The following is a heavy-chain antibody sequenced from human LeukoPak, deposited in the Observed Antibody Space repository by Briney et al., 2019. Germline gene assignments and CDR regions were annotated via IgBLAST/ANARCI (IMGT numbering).Heavy chain of an antibody. J-gene: IGHJ6*02. V-gene: IGHV3-66*01. CDR2: VYRGGFT. Sequence: GGSLRLSCAVSGFTVTSNYMSWVRQAPGEGLEWVSVVYRGGFTYHADSVKGRFTISRDTSKNTVYLQMNSLRAEDTAVYYCAIGGVIWRMDVWGQGTTVTVSS. D-gene: IGHD2/OR15-2a*01. CDR1: GFTVTSNY. CDR3: AIGGVIWRMDV.